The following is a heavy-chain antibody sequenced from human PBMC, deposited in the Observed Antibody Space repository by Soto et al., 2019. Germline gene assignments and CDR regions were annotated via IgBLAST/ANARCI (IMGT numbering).Heavy chain of an antibody. D-gene: IGHD6-19*01. CDR3: ARDSKVSDRPEWRAWFSYYSYGMAV. Sequence: ASVKVSCKASGYTFTSYGISWVRQAPGQGLEWMGWISAYNGNTNYAQKLQGRVTMTTDTSTSTAYMELRSLRSDDTAVYYCARDSKVSDRPEWRAWFSYYSYGMAVWRQGTTVTVSS. CDR1: GYTFTSYG. CDR2: ISAYNGNT. J-gene: IGHJ6*02. V-gene: IGHV1-18*04.